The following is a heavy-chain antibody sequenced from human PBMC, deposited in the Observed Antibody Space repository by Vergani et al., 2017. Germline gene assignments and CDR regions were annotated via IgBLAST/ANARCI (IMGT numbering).Heavy chain of an antibody. D-gene: IGHD2-2*01. Sequence: QVQLQESGPGLVKPSQTLSLTCTVSGGSISSGDYYWSWIRQPPGKGLEWIGYIYYSGSTYYNPSLKSRVTISVDTSKNQFSLKLSSVTAADTAVYYGAREAVVPAAMPSNVGMDVWGKGTTVTVSS. CDR3: AREAVVPAAMPSNVGMDV. CDR1: GGSISSGDYY. CDR2: IYYSGST. J-gene: IGHJ6*03. V-gene: IGHV4-30-4*08.